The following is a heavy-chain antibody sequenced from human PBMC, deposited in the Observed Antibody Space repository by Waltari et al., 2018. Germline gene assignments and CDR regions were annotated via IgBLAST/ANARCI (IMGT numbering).Heavy chain of an antibody. J-gene: IGHJ5*02. V-gene: IGHV3-23*04. CDR3: AKDFDTSGYFPLGS. D-gene: IGHD3-22*01. CDR1: GFLFSNYA. CDR2: VSGNGATT. Sequence: EVQLVASGGDLVHPGGSLRLSCASPGFLFSNYAMTWVRQAPGKGLEWVSSVSGNGATTYYADSVRGRFTISRDNSENTLYLQMDRLRADDTAVYYCAKDFDTSGYFPLGSWGQGTLVTVSS.